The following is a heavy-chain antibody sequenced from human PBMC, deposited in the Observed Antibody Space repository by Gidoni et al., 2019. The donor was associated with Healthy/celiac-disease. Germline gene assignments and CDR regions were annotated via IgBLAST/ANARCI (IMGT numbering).Heavy chain of an antibody. D-gene: IGHD5-12*01. V-gene: IGHV3-23*01. J-gene: IGHJ4*02. CDR3: AKVPNSGYGSYYFDY. CDR1: GFTFSSYA. CDR2: ISGSGGST. Sequence: EVQLLESGGGVVQPGGSLRLSCAASGFTFSSYAMSWVRQATGKGLEWVSAISGSGGSTYYADSVKGRFTISRDNSKNTLYLQMNSLRAEDTAVYYCAKVPNSGYGSYYFDYWGQGTLVTVSS.